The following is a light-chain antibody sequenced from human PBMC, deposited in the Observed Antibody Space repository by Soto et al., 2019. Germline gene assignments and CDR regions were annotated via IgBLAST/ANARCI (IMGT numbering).Light chain of an antibody. J-gene: IGKJ1*01. Sequence: DIQMTQSPSTLSASVGDRVTITCRASQSISSWLAWYQQKPGKAPKLLIYKACSLESGVPSRFSGSGSGTEFTLTISSLQPDYFTTYYCQQYNSYWTFGQGTKVEIK. CDR3: QQYNSYWT. CDR1: QSISSW. CDR2: KAC. V-gene: IGKV1-5*03.